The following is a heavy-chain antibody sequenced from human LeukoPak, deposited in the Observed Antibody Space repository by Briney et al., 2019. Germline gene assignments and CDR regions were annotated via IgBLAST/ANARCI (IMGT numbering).Heavy chain of an antibody. V-gene: IGHV3-9*01. CDR3: ARDRRRDFDY. CDR1: GFTFDDYA. Sequence: GGSLRLSCAASGFTFDDYAMHWVRHAPGKGLEWVSGISWNSGSIGYADSVKGRFTISRDNAKNSLYLQMNSLRAEDTAVYYCARDRRRDFDYWGQGTLVTVSS. J-gene: IGHJ4*02. CDR2: ISWNSGSI.